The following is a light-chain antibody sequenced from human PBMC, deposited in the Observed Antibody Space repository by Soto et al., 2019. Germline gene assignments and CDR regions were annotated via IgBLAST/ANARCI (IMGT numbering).Light chain of an antibody. CDR1: QTVYTW. Sequence: DIQMTQSPSTLSASIGDRVTITCLASQTVYTWLAWYQQKPGTAPKLLIYEASTLHSGVPSRFSGSGSGTEFTLVISRLQPDDFATYYCQHYTSYSITFGQGTRLENK. CDR3: QHYTSYSIT. J-gene: IGKJ5*01. CDR2: EAS. V-gene: IGKV1-5*03.